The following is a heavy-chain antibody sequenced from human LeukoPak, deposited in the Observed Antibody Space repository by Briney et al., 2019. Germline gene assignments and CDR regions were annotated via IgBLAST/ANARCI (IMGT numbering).Heavy chain of an antibody. CDR3: AKQAAMAKGGYYYYYMDV. V-gene: IGHV3-33*06. CDR2: IWYDGSNK. Sequence: GRSLRLSCAASGFTFSSYGMHWVRQAPGKGLEWVAVIWYDGSNKYYADSVKGRFTISRDNSKNTLYLQMNSLRAEDTAVYYCAKQAAMAKGGYYYYYMDVWGEGTTVTVSS. J-gene: IGHJ6*03. D-gene: IGHD5-18*01. CDR1: GFTFSSYG.